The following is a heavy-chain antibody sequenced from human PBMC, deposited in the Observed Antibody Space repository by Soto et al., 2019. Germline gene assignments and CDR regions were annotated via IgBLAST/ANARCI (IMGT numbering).Heavy chain of an antibody. CDR1: GYSFTSYW. D-gene: IGHD3-22*01. CDR2: IYPGDSDT. CDR3: ARLQSMIVVVITPLDYGMDV. J-gene: IGHJ6*02. V-gene: IGHV5-51*01. Sequence: PGESLKISCKGSGYSFTSYWIGWVRQMPGKGLEWMGIIYPGDSDTRYSPSFQGQVTISADKSISTAYLQWSSLKASDTAMYYCARLQSMIVVVITPLDYGMDVWGQGTTVTAP.